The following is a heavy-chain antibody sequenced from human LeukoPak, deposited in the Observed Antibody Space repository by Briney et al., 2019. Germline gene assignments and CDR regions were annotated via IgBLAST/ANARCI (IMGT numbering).Heavy chain of an antibody. V-gene: IGHV1-2*02. D-gene: IGHD1-26*01. CDR3: ARDLGELLQYFQH. CDR1: GYTFSDHY. J-gene: IGHJ1*01. Sequence: AASVKVSCKASGYTFSDHYLHWVRQAPGQGLEWMGWINPNSGGTNYAQKFQGRVTMTRDTSISTAYMELSRLRSDDTAVYYCARDLGELLQYFQHWGQGTLVTVSS. CDR2: INPNSGGT.